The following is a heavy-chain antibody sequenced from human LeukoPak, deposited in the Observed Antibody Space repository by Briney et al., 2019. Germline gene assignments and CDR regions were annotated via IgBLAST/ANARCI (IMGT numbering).Heavy chain of an antibody. D-gene: IGHD2-21*02. J-gene: IGHJ4*02. CDR1: GFTFISYG. Sequence: GSLRLYCAASGFTFISYGMHWVRQGPGQGLEWVASITGSGGRKYYADSVKGRFTISGDISKNTLFLQMGSLKAENAALYYVAPRDPSSGGDRYPLGYWGQGTLVTVSS. V-gene: IGHV3-23*01. CDR2: ITGSGGRK. CDR3: APRDPSSGGDRYPLGY.